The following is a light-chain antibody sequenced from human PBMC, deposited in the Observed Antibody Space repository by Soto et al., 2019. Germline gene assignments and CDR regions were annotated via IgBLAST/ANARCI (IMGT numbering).Light chain of an antibody. CDR1: QSISSW. Sequence: DIQMTQSPSTLSASVGDRVTITCRASQSISSWLAWYQQKPGKAPKLLIHKASSIASGVPSRCSGSGSGTEFTLTISSLQPDDFATYYCQQYNSYSWTFGQGTKVEIK. J-gene: IGKJ1*01. V-gene: IGKV1-5*03. CDR3: QQYNSYSWT. CDR2: KAS.